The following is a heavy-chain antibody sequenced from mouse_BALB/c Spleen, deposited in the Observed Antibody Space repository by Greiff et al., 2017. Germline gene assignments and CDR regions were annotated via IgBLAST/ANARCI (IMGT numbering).Heavy chain of an antibody. CDR2: IDPETGGT. Sequence: VQLQESGAELVRPGASVTLSCKASGYTFTDYEMHWVKQTPVHGLEWIGAIDPETGGTAYNQKFKGKATLTADKSSSTAYMELRSLTSEDSAVYYCTRYRPWFAYWGQGTLVTVSA. V-gene: IGHV1-15*01. CDR3: TRYRPWFAY. J-gene: IGHJ3*01. CDR1: GYTFTDYE.